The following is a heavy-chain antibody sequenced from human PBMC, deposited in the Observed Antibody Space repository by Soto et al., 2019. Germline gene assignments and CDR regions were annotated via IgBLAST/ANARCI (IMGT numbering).Heavy chain of an antibody. D-gene: IGHD1-26*01. Sequence: ASVKVSCKASGGTFSSYSINWVRQAPGQGLEWMGEIIPIFGTANYAQKFQGRVTITADESTSTAYMELSSLRSGDTAVYYCARDGGRHSGGIDYWGQGTLVTVSS. J-gene: IGHJ4*02. CDR1: GGTFSSYS. CDR2: IIPIFGTA. CDR3: ARDGGRHSGGIDY. V-gene: IGHV1-69*13.